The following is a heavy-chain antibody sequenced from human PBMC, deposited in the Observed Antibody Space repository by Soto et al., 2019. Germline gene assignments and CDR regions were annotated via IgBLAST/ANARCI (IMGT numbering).Heavy chain of an antibody. CDR2: IYYSGST. CDR3: ASSHCGGDCRTYYYYGMDV. Sequence: QVQLQESGPGLVKPSQTLSLTCTVSGGSISSGGYYWSWIRQHPGKGLEWIGYIYYSGSTYYNLSLKSRVTISVDTSKNQFSLKLSSVTAADTAVYYCASSHCGGDCRTYYYYGMDVWGQGTTVTVSS. CDR1: GGSISSGGYY. V-gene: IGHV4-31*03. J-gene: IGHJ6*02. D-gene: IGHD2-21*02.